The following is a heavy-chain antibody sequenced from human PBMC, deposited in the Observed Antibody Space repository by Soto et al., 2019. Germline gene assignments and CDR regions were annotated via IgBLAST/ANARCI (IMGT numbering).Heavy chain of an antibody. CDR1: GGTFSSYT. Sequence: QVQLVQSGAEVKKPRSSVKVSCKASGGTFSSYTISWLREAPGQGLEWVGRIIPILVIANYAQKFQGRVTITADKTTSTAFIELSTLSYDAMPVYYCPSRYDSSDYWVQGALVTVS. CDR3: PSRYDSSDY. J-gene: IGHJ4*02. CDR2: IIPILVIA. D-gene: IGHD3-22*01. V-gene: IGHV1-69*02.